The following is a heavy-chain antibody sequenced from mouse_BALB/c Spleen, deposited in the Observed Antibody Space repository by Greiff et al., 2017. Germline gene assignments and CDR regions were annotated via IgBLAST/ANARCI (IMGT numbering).Heavy chain of an antibody. V-gene: IGHV14-3*02. D-gene: IGHD2-10*02. CDR1: GFNIKDTY. J-gene: IGHJ3*01. CDR3: APYGNPY. CDR2: IDPANGNT. Sequence: EVQRVESGAELVKPGASVKLSCTASGFNIKDTYMHWVKQRPEQGLEWIGRIDPANGNTKYDPKFQGKATITADTSSNTAYLQLSSLTSEDTAVYYCAPYGNPYWGQGTLVTVSA.